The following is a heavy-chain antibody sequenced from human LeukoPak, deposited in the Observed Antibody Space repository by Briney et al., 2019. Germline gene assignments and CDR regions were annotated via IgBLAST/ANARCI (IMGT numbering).Heavy chain of an antibody. CDR2: ISGSGGST. CDR3: ARHGSGYSAFDI. D-gene: IGHD3-22*01. J-gene: IGHJ3*02. CDR1: GFTFSSYG. V-gene: IGHV3-23*01. Sequence: GGTLRLSCAASGFTFSSYGMGWVRQAPGKGLEWVSAISGSGGSTYYVDSVKGRFTISRDNSKNTLYLQMNSLRAEDTAVYYCARHGSGYSAFDIWGQGTMVTVSS.